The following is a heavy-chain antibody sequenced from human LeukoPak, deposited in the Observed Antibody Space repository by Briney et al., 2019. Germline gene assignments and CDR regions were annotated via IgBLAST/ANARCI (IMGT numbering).Heavy chain of an antibody. CDR3: ARSSYSSSSSV. Sequence: QPGGSLRLSCAVSGFTFSGFWMSWSRQAPGKGLKWVASINSDGSEGYYADVVKGRFTISRDNAKNSLYLQINSLRAEDTAVYYCARSSYSSSSSVWGQGTMVTVSS. CDR1: GFTFSGFW. D-gene: IGHD6-6*01. CDR2: INSDGSEG. J-gene: IGHJ3*01. V-gene: IGHV3-7*03.